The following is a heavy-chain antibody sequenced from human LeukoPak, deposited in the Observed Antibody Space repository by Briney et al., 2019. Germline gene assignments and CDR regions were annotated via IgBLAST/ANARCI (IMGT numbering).Heavy chain of an antibody. V-gene: IGHV3-64*01. J-gene: IGHJ6*02. CDR2: ISSNGGST. D-gene: IGHD3-9*01. Sequence: PGGSLRLSCAASGFTFSSYALHWVRQAPGKGLEYVSAISSNGGSTYYANSVKGRFTISRDNSKNTLYLQMGSLRAEDMAVYYCARGYIDYDILTGYGYYGMDVWGQGTTVTVSS. CDR1: GFTFSSYA. CDR3: ARGYIDYDILTGYGYYGMDV.